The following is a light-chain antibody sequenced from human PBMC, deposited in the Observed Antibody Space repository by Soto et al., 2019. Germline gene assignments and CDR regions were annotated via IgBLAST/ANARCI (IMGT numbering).Light chain of an antibody. Sequence: IVSTQSPVTLSLSPWEGGTLSFLASQIVSSANFAWYKQKPGQSPRLIIYGAYSRATGITDRFSGSGSGTVFTITINIMDNDDLEAYYCHKYGNSHKTCGQGTQV. CDR2: GAY. V-gene: IGKV3-20*01. J-gene: IGKJ1*01. CDR1: QIVSSAN. CDR3: HKYGNSHKT.